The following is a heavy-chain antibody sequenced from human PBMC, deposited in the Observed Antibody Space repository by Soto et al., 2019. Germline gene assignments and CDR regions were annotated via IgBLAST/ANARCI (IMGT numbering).Heavy chain of an antibody. CDR3: AKDRYYDSSGSVPGNY. CDR2: ISYDGSNK. V-gene: IGHV3-30*18. J-gene: IGHJ4*02. CDR1: GFTFSSYG. D-gene: IGHD3-22*01. Sequence: PGGSLRLSCAASGFTFSSYGMHWVRQAPGKGLEWVAVISYDGSNKYYADSVKGRFTISRDNSKNTLYLQMNSLRAEDTAVYYCAKDRYYDSSGSVPGNYWGQGT.